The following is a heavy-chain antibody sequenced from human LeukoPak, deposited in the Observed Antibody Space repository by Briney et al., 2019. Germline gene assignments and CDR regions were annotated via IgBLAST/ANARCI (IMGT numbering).Heavy chain of an antibody. D-gene: IGHD3-22*01. J-gene: IGHJ3*02. Sequence: HPGGSLRLSCAASGFTFSSYWMSWVRQAPGKGLEWVANIKQDGSEKYYVDSVKGRFTISRDNAKNSLYLQMNSLRAEDTAVYYCARDPERSYYDSSGYRYAFDIWGQGTMVTVSS. CDR3: ARDPERSYYDSSGYRYAFDI. CDR1: GFTFSSYW. CDR2: IKQDGSEK. V-gene: IGHV3-7*01.